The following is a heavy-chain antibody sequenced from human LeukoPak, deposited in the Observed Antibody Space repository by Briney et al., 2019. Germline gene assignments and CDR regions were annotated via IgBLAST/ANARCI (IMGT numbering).Heavy chain of an antibody. Sequence: SGPTLVNPTQTLTLTCTFSGFSLSTRGMCVCWIRQPPGKALEWLARINWDDDKDYSKSLKTRLTITKDTSQNQVALTMTNVDPVDTATYYCARIPPPGIAAAGNDYWGQGTLVTVSS. D-gene: IGHD6-13*01. CDR2: INWDDDK. V-gene: IGHV2-70*11. CDR1: GFSLSTRGMC. J-gene: IGHJ4*02. CDR3: ARIPPPGIAAAGNDY.